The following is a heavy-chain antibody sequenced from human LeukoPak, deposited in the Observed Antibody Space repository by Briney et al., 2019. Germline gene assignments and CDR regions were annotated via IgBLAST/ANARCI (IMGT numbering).Heavy chain of an antibody. J-gene: IGHJ4*02. CDR1: GYTFTSYY. V-gene: IGHV1-46*01. CDR3: ARGYCSGGSCYSVGYFDY. D-gene: IGHD2-15*01. CDR2: INPSGGST. Sequence: ASVKVSCKASGYTFTSYYMHWVRQAPGRGLEWMGIINPSGGSTSYAQKFQGRVTMTRDTSTSTVYMELSSLRSEDTAVYYCARGYCSGGSCYSVGYFDYWGQGTLVTVSS.